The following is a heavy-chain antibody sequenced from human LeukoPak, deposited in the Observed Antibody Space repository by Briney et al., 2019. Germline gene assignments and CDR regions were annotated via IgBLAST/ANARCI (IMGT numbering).Heavy chain of an antibody. CDR3: TTDSGGYYTVDY. V-gene: IGHV3-15*01. Sequence: GGCHTLSYAVSGLAVSKAWTGWVRPEGGNGREWDGLIKSKSDGGTTDYAAPVIGRFTISRDDSKNTLYLQMNSLKTEDTAMYYCTTDSGGYYTVDYWGQGTLVTVSS. CDR2: IKSKSDGGTT. D-gene: IGHD3-22*01. CDR1: GLAVSKAW. J-gene: IGHJ4*02.